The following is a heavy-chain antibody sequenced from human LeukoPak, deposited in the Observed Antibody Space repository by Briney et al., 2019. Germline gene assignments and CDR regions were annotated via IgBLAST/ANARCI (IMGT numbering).Heavy chain of an antibody. CDR3: ARDRYGDGFAHFDY. D-gene: IGHD5-24*01. V-gene: IGHV1-2*02. Sequence: GASVKVSCKASGYTFTSYGISWVRQAPGQGLEWMGWITPGGGTNFPQKFQGRVAITWDTSITTAYMDLSRLTSDDTAVYYCARDRYGDGFAHFDYWGQGALVTVSS. CDR2: ITPGGGT. J-gene: IGHJ4*02. CDR1: GYTFTSYG.